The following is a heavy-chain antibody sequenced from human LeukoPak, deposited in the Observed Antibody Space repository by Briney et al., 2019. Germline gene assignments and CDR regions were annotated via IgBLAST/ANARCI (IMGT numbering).Heavy chain of an antibody. V-gene: IGHV1-2*02. CDR2: INPNSGGT. CDR3: ARASTGGYSYGTPDV. Sequence: ASVKVSCKASGYTFTGYYMHWVRQAPGQGLEWMGWINPNSGGTNYAQKFQGRVTITADESTSTAYMELSSLRSEDTAVYYCARASTGGYSYGTPDVWGKGTTVTISS. J-gene: IGHJ6*04. CDR1: GYTFTGYY. D-gene: IGHD5-18*01.